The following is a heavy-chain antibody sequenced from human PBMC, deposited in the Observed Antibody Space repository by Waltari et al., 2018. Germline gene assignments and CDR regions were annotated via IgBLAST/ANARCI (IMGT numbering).Heavy chain of an antibody. Sequence: QVQLVESGGGVVQPGGSLRLSCAASGFTFWTYGMHWVRQTPGKGLEWVTFIRNDGSDKDYADSVKGRFTVSRDNSKNTLYLQMSNLRAEDTAVYYCAKRGDISSHGAFDIWGQGTMVTVSS. CDR3: AKRGDISSHGAFDI. D-gene: IGHD3-10*01. V-gene: IGHV3-30*02. CDR2: IRNDGSDK. J-gene: IGHJ3*02. CDR1: GFTFWTYG.